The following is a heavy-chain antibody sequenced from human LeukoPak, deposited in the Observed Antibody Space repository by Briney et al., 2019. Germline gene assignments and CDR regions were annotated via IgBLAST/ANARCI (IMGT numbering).Heavy chain of an antibody. CDR3: AKDNAWLRFGE. CDR2: ISYDGSNK. CDR1: GFTFSSYA. J-gene: IGHJ4*02. Sequence: GRSLRLSCAASGFTFSSYAMHWVRQAPGKGLEWVALISYDGSNKYYADSVKGRFTISRDNSKNTLYLEVISLTAEDTAVYYCAKDNAWLRFGEWSQGTLVTVSS. V-gene: IGHV3-30*04. D-gene: IGHD3-10*01.